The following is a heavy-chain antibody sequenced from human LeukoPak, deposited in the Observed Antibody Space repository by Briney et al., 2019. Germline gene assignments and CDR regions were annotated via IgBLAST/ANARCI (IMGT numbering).Heavy chain of an antibody. CDR3: ARVQRDDYGDYGGSWSDWYFDL. CDR2: INHSGST. D-gene: IGHD4-17*01. J-gene: IGHJ2*01. CDR1: GWSFSGYY. V-gene: IGHV4-34*01. Sequence: SETLSLTCAVYGWSFSGYYWSWIRQPPGKGLEWIGEINHSGSTNYNPSLKSRVTISVDTSKNQFSQKLSSVTAADTAVYYCARVQRDDYGDYGGSWSDWYFDLWGRGTLVTVSS.